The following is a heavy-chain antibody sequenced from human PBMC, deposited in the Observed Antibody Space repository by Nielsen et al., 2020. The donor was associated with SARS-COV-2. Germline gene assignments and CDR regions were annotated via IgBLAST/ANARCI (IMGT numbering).Heavy chain of an antibody. V-gene: IGHV3-7*01. J-gene: IGHJ4*02. CDR3: ARERFLEWLPHLDY. CDR2: IKQDGSEK. Sequence: GVSLRLSCAASGFTFSSYWMSWVRQAPGKGLEWVANIKQDGSEKYYVDSVKGRFTISRDNAKNSLYLQMNSLRAEDTAVYYCARERFLEWLPHLDYWGQGTLVTVSS. CDR1: GFTFSSYW. D-gene: IGHD3-3*01.